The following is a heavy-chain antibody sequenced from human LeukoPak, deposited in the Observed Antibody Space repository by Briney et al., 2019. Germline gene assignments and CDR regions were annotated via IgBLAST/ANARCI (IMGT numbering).Heavy chain of an antibody. Sequence: GGSLRLSCAASGFTFSGYWMHWVRQAPGKGLEWVANIRQDGSVKYYLDSVKGRFTISRDNVKNSLFLQMNSLRGEDTAVYYCARGLIGYSSSWYSTYYFDYWGQGTLVTVSS. J-gene: IGHJ4*02. V-gene: IGHV3-7*01. CDR3: ARGLIGYSSSWYSTYYFDY. CDR1: GFTFSGYW. D-gene: IGHD6-13*01. CDR2: IRQDGSVK.